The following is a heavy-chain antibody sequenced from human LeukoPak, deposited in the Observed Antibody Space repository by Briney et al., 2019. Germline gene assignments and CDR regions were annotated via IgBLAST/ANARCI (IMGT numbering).Heavy chain of an antibody. V-gene: IGHV3-7*01. CDR2: IKKDGSEK. Sequence: PGGSLRLSCAASGFTFSSYWMSWVRQAPGKGLEWVANIKKDGSEKYYVDSVKGRFTISRDNSENTQSLQMNSLRAEDTAVYYCAKGSGWYTTAYYFDHWGQGTLVTVSS. J-gene: IGHJ4*02. D-gene: IGHD6-19*01. CDR1: GFTFSSYW. CDR3: AKGSGWYTTAYYFDH.